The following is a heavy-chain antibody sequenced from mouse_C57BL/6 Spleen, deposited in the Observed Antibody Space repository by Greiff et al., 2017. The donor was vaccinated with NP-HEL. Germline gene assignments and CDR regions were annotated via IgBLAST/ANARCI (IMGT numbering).Heavy chain of an antibody. CDR1: GYAFSSSW. D-gene: IGHD1-1*01. CDR2: IYPGDGDT. Sequence: QVQLQQSGPELVKPGASVKISCKASGYAFSSSWMNWVKQRPGKGLEWIGRIYPGDGDTNYNGKFKGKATLTADKSSSTAYMQLSSLTSEDSAVYFCARDGSSRGFAYWGQGTLVTVSA. CDR3: ARDGSSRGFAY. J-gene: IGHJ3*01. V-gene: IGHV1-82*01.